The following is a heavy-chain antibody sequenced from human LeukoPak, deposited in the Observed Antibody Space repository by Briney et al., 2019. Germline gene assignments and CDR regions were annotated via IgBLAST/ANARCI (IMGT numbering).Heavy chain of an antibody. CDR1: GGSISSYY. V-gene: IGHV4-59*01. D-gene: IGHD7-27*01. Sequence: SETLSLTCTVSGGSISSYYWSWIRQPPGKGLEWIGYIYYSGSTNYNPSLKSRVTISVDTSKNQFSLKLSSVTAADTAVYYCAGRWGEVFDYWGQGTLVTVSS. J-gene: IGHJ4*02. CDR2: IYYSGST. CDR3: AGRWGEVFDY.